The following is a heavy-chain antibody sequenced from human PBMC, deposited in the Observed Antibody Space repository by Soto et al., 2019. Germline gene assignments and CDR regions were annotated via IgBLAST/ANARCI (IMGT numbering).Heavy chain of an antibody. CDR2: IYYSGST. D-gene: IGHD4-17*01. J-gene: IGHJ4*02. CDR3: ARRYGPGFDY. CDR1: GGSISSYY. V-gene: IGHV4-59*08. Sequence: QVQLQESGPGLVKPSETLSLTCTVSGGSISSYYWSWIRQPPGKGLEWIGYIYYSGSTNYNPSLKSLVTRSVHTSKNQFSLKLSSVTAADTAVYYCARRYGPGFDYWGQGTLVTVSS.